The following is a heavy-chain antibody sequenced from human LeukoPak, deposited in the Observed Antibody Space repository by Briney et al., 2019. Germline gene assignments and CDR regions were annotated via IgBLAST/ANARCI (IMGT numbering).Heavy chain of an antibody. CDR1: GFTFSSYG. CDR3: ATDNGSYYDSRGTFDY. D-gene: IGHD3-22*01. Sequence: TGGSLRLSCAASGFTFSSYGMHWVRQAPGKGLEWVAVIRYDGSNKYYADSVKGRFTISRDNSKNTLYLQMNSLRAEDTAVYYCATDNGSYYDSRGTFDYWGQGTLVTVS. V-gene: IGHV3-33*01. CDR2: IRYDGSNK. J-gene: IGHJ4*02.